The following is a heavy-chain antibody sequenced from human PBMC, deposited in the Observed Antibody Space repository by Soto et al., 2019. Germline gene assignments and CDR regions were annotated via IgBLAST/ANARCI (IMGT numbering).Heavy chain of an antibody. Sequence: EVRLLESGGGLVQPGGSLRLSCAASGFTFSVYAMSWVRQAPGKGLEWVSGISGSGDSTHYADSVKGRFTVSRDNSKSMLYLQTNSLRAEDTAIYYCAKALDGGFTYWGQGTLVTVSS. CDR2: ISGSGDST. CDR3: AKALDGGFTY. V-gene: IGHV3-23*01. D-gene: IGHD2-15*01. CDR1: GFTFSVYA. J-gene: IGHJ4*02.